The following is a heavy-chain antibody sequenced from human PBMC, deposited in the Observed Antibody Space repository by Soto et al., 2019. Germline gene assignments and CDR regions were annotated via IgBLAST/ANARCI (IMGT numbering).Heavy chain of an antibody. CDR1: GFTVSSNS. Sequence: EVQLVESGGGLVQPGGSLRLSCAASGFTVSSNSMSWVRQAPGKGLEWVSVIYSGGSTYYADSVKGRFTISRHNSKNTLYLQMNSLRAEDTAVYYCARAPTVTTPFFDYWGQGTLVTVSS. V-gene: IGHV3-53*04. J-gene: IGHJ4*02. CDR3: ARAPTVTTPFFDY. CDR2: IYSGGST. D-gene: IGHD4-17*01.